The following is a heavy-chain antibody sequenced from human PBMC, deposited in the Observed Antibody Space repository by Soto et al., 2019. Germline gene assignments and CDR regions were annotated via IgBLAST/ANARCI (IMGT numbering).Heavy chain of an antibody. CDR2: ISAYNGNT. Sequence: QVQLVQSGAEVKKPGASVKVSCKASGYTFPSYGITWVRQAPGQGLEWMGWISAYNGNTKYAQKSQGRVTMTTDXYTXAXSMELRSLRSDDTAIYYCARGSLGISGYAYPGYIDYWGQGTLVTVSS. CDR1: GYTFPSYG. CDR3: ARGSLGISGYAYPGYIDY. D-gene: IGHD5-12*01. J-gene: IGHJ4*02. V-gene: IGHV1-18*01.